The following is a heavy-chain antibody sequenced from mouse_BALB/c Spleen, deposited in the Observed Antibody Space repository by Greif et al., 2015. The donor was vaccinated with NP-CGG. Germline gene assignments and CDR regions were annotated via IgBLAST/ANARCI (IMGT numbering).Heavy chain of an antibody. CDR1: GYTFSSYW. D-gene: IGHD1-1*01. CDR3: ASLLNFDY. Sequence: QVQLQQPGAELMKPGASVKISCKAPGYTFSSYWIEWVKQRPGHGLEWIGEILPGSGSTNYNEKFKGKATFTADTSSNTAFMQLSSLTSEDSAGYSCASLLNFDYWGQGTTLTVSA. J-gene: IGHJ2*01. CDR2: ILPGSGST. V-gene: IGHV1-9*01.